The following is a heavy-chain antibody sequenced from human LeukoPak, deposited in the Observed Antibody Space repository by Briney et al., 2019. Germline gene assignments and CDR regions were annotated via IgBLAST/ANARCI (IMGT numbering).Heavy chain of an antibody. CDR1: GGSISSYY. Sequence: SETLSLTCTVSGGSISSYYWSWIRQPAGKGLEWIGRLYNNGSTNYSPSLKSRVIMSFDPSKNQFSLKLNSVTAADTAFYYCVRDRGLGRGFDPWGQGTMVTVSS. CDR2: LYNNGST. V-gene: IGHV4-4*07. D-gene: IGHD3-16*01. CDR3: VRDRGLGRGFDP. J-gene: IGHJ5*02.